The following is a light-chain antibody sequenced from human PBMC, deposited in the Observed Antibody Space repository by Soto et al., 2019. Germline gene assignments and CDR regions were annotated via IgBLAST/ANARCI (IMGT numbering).Light chain of an antibody. V-gene: IGKV3-15*01. CDR1: QRSXNF. Sequence: IVLTQCPATLSVSRGETASLSCRASQRSXNFFAWDQQKPGQAPRVLXDGASTRATGSPARLSGSGSATEFTLTISSLQSEYFAVYYCQQYKNGPRTFGQGTKVDIK. CDR3: QQYKNGPRT. J-gene: IGKJ1*01. CDR2: GAS.